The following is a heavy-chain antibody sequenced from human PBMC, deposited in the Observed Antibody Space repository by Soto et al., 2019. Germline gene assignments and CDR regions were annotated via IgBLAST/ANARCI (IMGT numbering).Heavy chain of an antibody. J-gene: IGHJ5*02. V-gene: IGHV4-59*01. CDR1: GGSMNSYY. CDR2: IFYSGSV. CDR3: ARDITRDSCYRYGFLA. D-gene: IGHD5-18*01. Sequence: PSETRSLTCIFSGGSMNSYYCSWIRQPPGKGLEWIGFIFYSGSVNYNPSLKSRVTISVDTSENQFSLNLRSVTAADTAVHYCARDITRDSCYRYGFLAWGQGTIVTVYS.